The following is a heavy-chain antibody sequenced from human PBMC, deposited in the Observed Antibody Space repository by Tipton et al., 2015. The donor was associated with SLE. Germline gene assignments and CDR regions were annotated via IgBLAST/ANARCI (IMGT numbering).Heavy chain of an antibody. V-gene: IGHV4-31*03. CDR1: GGSISSGGYY. CDR2: IYYSGST. Sequence: LRLSCTVSGGSISSGGYYWSWIRQHPGRGLEWIGYIYYSGSTYYNPSLKSRVTISVDTSKNQFFLRLRSVTAADTAVYYCARSGYSSGWYRGRLDIWGQGTMVTVSS. D-gene: IGHD6-19*01. CDR3: ARSGYSSGWYRGRLDI. J-gene: IGHJ3*02.